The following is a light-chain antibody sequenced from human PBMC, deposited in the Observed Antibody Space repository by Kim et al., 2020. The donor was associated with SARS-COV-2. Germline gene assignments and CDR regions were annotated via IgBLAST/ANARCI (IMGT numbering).Light chain of an antibody. CDR3: QQFNSYPLLT. V-gene: IGKV1-13*02. J-gene: IGKJ4*01. CDR1: QGISSA. Sequence: AIQLTQSPSSLSASVGDRVTITCRASQGISSALAWYQQKPGKAPKLLIYDASSLESGVPSRFSGSGSGTDFTLTISSLQPEDFANYYCQQFNSYPLLTFGGGTKVDIK. CDR2: DAS.